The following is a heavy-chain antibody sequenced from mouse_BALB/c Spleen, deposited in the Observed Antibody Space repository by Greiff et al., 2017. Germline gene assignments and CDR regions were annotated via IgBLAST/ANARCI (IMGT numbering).Heavy chain of an antibody. Sequence: EVKLMESGGGLVKPGGSLKLSCAASGFAFSSYDMSWVRQTPEKRLEWVAYISSGGGSTYYPDTVKGRFTISRDNAKNTLYLQMSSLKSEDTAMYYCARLYGSSPYFDYWGQGTTLTVSS. D-gene: IGHD1-1*01. CDR3: ARLYGSSPYFDY. CDR1: GFAFSSYD. V-gene: IGHV5-12-1*01. J-gene: IGHJ2*01. CDR2: ISSGGGST.